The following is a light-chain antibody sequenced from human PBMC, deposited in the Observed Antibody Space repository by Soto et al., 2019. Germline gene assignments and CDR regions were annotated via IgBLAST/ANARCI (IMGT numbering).Light chain of an antibody. J-gene: IGKJ4*01. CDR2: GSS. CDR1: QSVNSD. CDR3: RQYDNWPLT. Sequence: EIVLTQSPATLSLSPGERATLSCRASQSVNSDLAWYQQKPGQAPRLLVYGSSVRATGIPARFSGSGSGAEFTLTISSLQSEDFAVYYCRQYDNWPLTFGGGTKVDIK. V-gene: IGKV3-15*01.